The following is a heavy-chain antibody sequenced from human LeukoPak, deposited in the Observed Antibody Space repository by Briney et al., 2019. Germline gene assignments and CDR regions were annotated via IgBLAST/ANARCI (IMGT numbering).Heavy chain of an antibody. CDR2: IYHSGST. CDR3: ASQGGYYYDSSGPSWNY. Sequence: SETLSLTCAVSGGSISSSNWWSWVRQPPGKGLEWIGEIYHSGSTNYNPSLKSRVTISVDKSKNQFSLKLSSVTAADTAVYYCASQGGYYYDSSGPSWNYWGQGTLVTVSS. V-gene: IGHV4-4*02. D-gene: IGHD3-22*01. CDR1: GGSISSSNW. J-gene: IGHJ4*02.